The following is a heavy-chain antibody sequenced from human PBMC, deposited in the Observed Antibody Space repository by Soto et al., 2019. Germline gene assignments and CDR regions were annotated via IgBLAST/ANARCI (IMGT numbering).Heavy chain of an antibody. D-gene: IGHD3-22*01. CDR2: IYYSGST. CDR1: GGSISSGGYY. J-gene: IGHJ4*02. CDR3: ARETHTDYYDSSGPDY. V-gene: IGHV4-31*02. Sequence: TLSLTCTVSGGSISSGGYYWSWIRQHPGKGLEWIGYIYYSGSTYYNPSLKRRVTISVDTSKNQFSLKLSSVTAADTAVYYCARETHTDYYDSSGPDYWGQGTLVTVSS.